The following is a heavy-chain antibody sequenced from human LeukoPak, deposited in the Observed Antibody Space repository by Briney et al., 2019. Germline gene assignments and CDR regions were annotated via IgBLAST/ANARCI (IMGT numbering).Heavy chain of an antibody. CDR1: GYTFTGYY. CDR3: ARDLVAVAGTPLWYFDY. D-gene: IGHD6-19*01. CDR2: INPNSGGT. Sequence: ASVKVSRKASGYTFTGYYMHWVRQAPGQGLEWMGWINPNSGGTNYAQKFQGRVTMTRDTSISTAYMELSRLRSDDTAVYYCARDLVAVAGTPLWYFDYWGQGTLVTVSS. V-gene: IGHV1-2*02. J-gene: IGHJ4*02.